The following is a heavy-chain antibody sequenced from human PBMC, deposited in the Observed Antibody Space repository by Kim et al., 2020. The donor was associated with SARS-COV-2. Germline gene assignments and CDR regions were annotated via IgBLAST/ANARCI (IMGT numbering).Heavy chain of an antibody. CDR3: ARGEVGATRGYYYYGMDV. Sequence: GGSLRLSCAASGFTFSSYWMHWVRQAPGKGLVWVSRINSDGSSTSYADSVKGRFTISRDNAKNTLYLQMNSLRAEDTAVYYCARGEVGATRGYYYYGMDVWGQGTTVTVSS. V-gene: IGHV3-74*01. D-gene: IGHD1-26*01. CDR2: INSDGSST. CDR1: GFTFSSYW. J-gene: IGHJ6*01.